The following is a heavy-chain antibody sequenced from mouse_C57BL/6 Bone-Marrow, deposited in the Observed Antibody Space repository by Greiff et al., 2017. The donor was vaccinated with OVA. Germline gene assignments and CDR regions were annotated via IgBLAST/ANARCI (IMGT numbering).Heavy chain of an antibody. CDR2: IDPENGDT. Sequence: VQLQQSGAELVRPGASVKLSCTASGFNIKDDYMHWVKQRPEQGLEWIGWIDPENGDTEYASKFQGKATITADTSSNTAYLQLSSLTSEDTAVYYCTTLYYDYDEAMDYWGQGTSVTGSS. V-gene: IGHV14-4*01. D-gene: IGHD2-4*01. J-gene: IGHJ4*01. CDR3: TTLYYDYDEAMDY. CDR1: GFNIKDDY.